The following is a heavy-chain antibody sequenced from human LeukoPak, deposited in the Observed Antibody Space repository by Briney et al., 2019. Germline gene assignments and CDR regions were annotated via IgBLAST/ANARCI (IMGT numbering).Heavy chain of an antibody. CDR1: GFTFSSYW. Sequence: GGSLRLSCVASGFTFSSYWMHWVRQAPGKGLVGVAQIHSGGSSTSYADSVKGRFTISRDNAKNTLYLQMINLRAEDTAVYYCGSLTVVAKDHWGQGTLVTVSS. CDR3: GSLTVVAKDH. V-gene: IGHV3-74*01. J-gene: IGHJ4*02. D-gene: IGHD3-22*01. CDR2: IHSGGSST.